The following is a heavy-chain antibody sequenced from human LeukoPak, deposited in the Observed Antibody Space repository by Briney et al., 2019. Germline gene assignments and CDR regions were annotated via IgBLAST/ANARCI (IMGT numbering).Heavy chain of an antibody. CDR1: GYTFTGYY. V-gene: IGHV1-2*02. Sequence: ASVKVSCKSSGYTFTGYYMRWVRQAPGQGLEWMGWINPNSGGTNYAQKFQGRVTMTRDTSISTAYMELSRLRSDDTAVYYCARDMEYYYGSGNFDYWGQGTLVTVSS. CDR3: ARDMEYYYGSGNFDY. J-gene: IGHJ4*02. D-gene: IGHD3-10*01. CDR2: INPNSGGT.